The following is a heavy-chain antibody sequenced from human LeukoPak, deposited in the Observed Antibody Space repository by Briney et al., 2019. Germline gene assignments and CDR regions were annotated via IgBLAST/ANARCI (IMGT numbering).Heavy chain of an antibody. J-gene: IGHJ4*02. CDR3: ARGPEGVVPAATDY. CDR1: GGTFSSYA. CDR2: IIPILGIA. D-gene: IGHD2-2*01. Sequence: VASVKVSCKASGGTFSSYAISWVRQAPGQGLEWMGRIIPILGIANYAQKFQGRVTITADKSTSTAYMELSSLRSEDTAVYYCARGPEGVVPAATDYWGQGTLVTVSS. V-gene: IGHV1-69*04.